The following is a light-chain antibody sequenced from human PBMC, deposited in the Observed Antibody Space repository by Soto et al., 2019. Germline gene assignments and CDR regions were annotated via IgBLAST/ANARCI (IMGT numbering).Light chain of an antibody. Sequence: EIVLTQSPATLSVSPRGGATLSCRASQSVSSHLAWYQQKPGQGPRLLIYDASTRATGIPARFSGSGSGTEFTLTISSLQSEDFGVYYCQHYDVWPLTFGQGTKVDIK. CDR2: DAS. V-gene: IGKV3-15*01. CDR1: QSVSSH. J-gene: IGKJ1*01. CDR3: QHYDVWPLT.